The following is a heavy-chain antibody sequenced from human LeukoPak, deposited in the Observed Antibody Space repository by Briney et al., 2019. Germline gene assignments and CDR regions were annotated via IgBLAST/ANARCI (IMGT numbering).Heavy chain of an antibody. CDR2: ISGSGDST. CDR1: GFSFSNYA. CDR3: AKDREQWLMYYFDF. V-gene: IGHV3-23*01. D-gene: IGHD6-19*01. J-gene: IGHJ4*02. Sequence: GGSLRLSCAASGFSFSNYAMSWVRQTPGKGLEWVSGISGSGDSTYYAGSMEGRFTISRDNSKNTLDQQMNSLRAEDTAVYYCAKDREQWLMYYFDFWGQGTLLTVSS.